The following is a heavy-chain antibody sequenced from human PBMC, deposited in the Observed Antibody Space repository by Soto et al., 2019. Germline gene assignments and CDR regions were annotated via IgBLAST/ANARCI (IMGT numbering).Heavy chain of an antibody. D-gene: IGHD5-12*01. CDR1: NGSLSSSRW. CDR2: VAENGYI. Sequence: QVQLQESGPGLVRPSETLSLSCSVSNGSLSSSRWWSWVRQSPGKGLEGIGEVAENGYIHCIPSLKRRFTFSLGWSRNRFSLRLTSVTAADTALYYCARNHYDGYDFDYWGQGALVTVSS. J-gene: IGHJ4*02. V-gene: IGHV4-4*02. CDR3: ARNHYDGYDFDY.